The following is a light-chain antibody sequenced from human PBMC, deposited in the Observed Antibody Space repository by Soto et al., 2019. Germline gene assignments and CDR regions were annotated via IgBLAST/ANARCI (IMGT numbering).Light chain of an antibody. CDR1: QSLLYSSNNKTY. CDR3: QEYFIPPWT. V-gene: IGKV4-1*01. J-gene: IGKJ1*01. CDR2: WAS. Sequence: DIVMTQSPDSLAVSLGERATVNCKSSQSLLYSSNNKTYLAWYQQKAGQPPRLLIHWASSRESGVPDRFSGSGSGTDFTLTITRLQADDVAVYYCQEYFIPPWTFGQGTKVEVK.